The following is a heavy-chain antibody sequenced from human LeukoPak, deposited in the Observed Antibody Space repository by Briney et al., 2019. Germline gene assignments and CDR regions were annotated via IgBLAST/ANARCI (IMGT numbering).Heavy chain of an antibody. CDR3: ARCGWGVVSGYYYYGMDV. Sequence: SETLSLTCTVSGGSISSSSYYWGWIRQPPGKGLEWIGSIYYSGSTYYNPSLKSRVTISVDTSKNQFSLKLSSVTAADTAVYYCARCGWGVVSGYYYYGMDVWGQGTTVTVSS. CDR2: IYYSGST. V-gene: IGHV4-39*01. D-gene: IGHD6-19*01. CDR1: GGSISSSSYY. J-gene: IGHJ6*02.